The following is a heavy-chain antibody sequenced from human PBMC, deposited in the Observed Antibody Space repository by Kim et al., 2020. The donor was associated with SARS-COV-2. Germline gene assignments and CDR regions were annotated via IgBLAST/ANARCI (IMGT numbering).Heavy chain of an antibody. CDR1: GGTFSSYA. Sequence: SVKVSRKASGGTFSSYAISWVRQAPGQGLEWMGGIIPIFGTANYAQKFQGRVTITADESTSTAYMELSSLRSEDTAVYYCASLGVERRFEQGSRSWFDP. CDR2: IIPIFGTA. V-gene: IGHV1-69*13. J-gene: IGHJ5*02. D-gene: IGHD1-1*01. CDR3: ASLGVERRFEQGSRSWFDP.